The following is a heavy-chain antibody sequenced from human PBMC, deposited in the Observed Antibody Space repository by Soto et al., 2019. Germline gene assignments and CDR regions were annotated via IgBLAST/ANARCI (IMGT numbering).Heavy chain of an antibody. D-gene: IGHD6-6*01. V-gene: IGHV3-9*01. J-gene: IGHJ6*02. CDR1: GFIFDDYA. CDR2: ISGNSGSL. Sequence: GGSLRLSCAASGFIFDDYAMHWVRQAPGKGLEWVSVISGNSGSLGYADSVKGRFTISRDNAKNSLYLQMNSLRAEDTALYYCAKDRYSSSAYYYYGMDAWGQGTTVTVSS. CDR3: AKDRYSSSAYYYYGMDA.